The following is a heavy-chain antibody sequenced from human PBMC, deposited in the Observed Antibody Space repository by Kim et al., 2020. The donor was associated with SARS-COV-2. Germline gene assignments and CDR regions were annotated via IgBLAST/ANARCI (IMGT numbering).Heavy chain of an antibody. Sequence: DSVRGRFTIFRDNSKSTLYLDMNSLRAEDTAVYYCAKVGAHATYGWWYIDLWGRGALVTVSS. J-gene: IGHJ2*01. CDR3: AKVGAHATYGWWYIDL. V-gene: IGHV3-23*03. D-gene: IGHD3-10*01.